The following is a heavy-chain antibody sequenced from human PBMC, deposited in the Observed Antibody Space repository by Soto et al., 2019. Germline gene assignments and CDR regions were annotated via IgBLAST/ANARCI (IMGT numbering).Heavy chain of an antibody. CDR2: IYYSGST. D-gene: IGHD4-17*01. V-gene: IGHV4-31*03. CDR1: GGSISSCVYY. Sequence: PSETLSLTCTVYGGSISSCVYYWSWIRQHPGKGLEWIGYIYYSGSTYYNPSLKSRVTISVDTSKNQFSLKLSSVTAADTAVYYCARLRQGGWFDPWGQGTLVTV. CDR3: ARLRQGGWFDP. J-gene: IGHJ5*02.